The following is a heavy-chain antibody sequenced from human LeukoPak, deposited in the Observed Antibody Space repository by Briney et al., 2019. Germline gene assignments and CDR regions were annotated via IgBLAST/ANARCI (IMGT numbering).Heavy chain of an antibody. CDR3: ARESSFDY. J-gene: IGHJ4*02. D-gene: IGHD6-19*01. V-gene: IGHV3-21*01. CDR1: GFTFSSYT. CDR2: ITGSSTYI. Sequence: GGSLRLSCAASGFTFSSYTMNWVGQAPGKGLECVSSITGSSTYIYYADSVKGRFTISRDNAKNSLYVQMNSLRAEDTAVFYCARESSFDYWGQGTLVTVS.